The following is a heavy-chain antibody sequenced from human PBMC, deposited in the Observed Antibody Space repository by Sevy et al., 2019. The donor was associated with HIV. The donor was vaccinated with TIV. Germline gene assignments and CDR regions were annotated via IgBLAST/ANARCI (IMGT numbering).Heavy chain of an antibody. CDR3: AKGPTNTYYYDSSGYPDY. Sequence: GGSLRLSCAASGFTFSSYAMSWVRQAPGKGLEWVSAISGSGGSTYYAYTVKGRFTISRDNSKNTLYLQMNSRRAEDTAVYNCAKGPTNTYYYDSSGYPDYWGQGTLVTVSS. V-gene: IGHV3-23*01. J-gene: IGHJ4*02. D-gene: IGHD3-22*01. CDR2: ISGSGGST. CDR1: GFTFSSYA.